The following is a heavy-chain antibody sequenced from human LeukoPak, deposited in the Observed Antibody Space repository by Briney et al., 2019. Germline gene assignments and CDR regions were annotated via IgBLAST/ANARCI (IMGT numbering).Heavy chain of an antibody. CDR1: GYTFTGYY. CDR3: ARGVIAAGGNDFDY. J-gene: IGHJ4*02. D-gene: IGHD6-13*01. CDR2: INPNSGGT. V-gene: IGHV1-2*02. Sequence: VASVKVSCKASGYTFTGYYMHWVRQAPGRGLEWMGWINPNSGGTNYAQKFQGRVTMTRDKSIRTAYMELSRLTSDDTAVYYCARGVIAAGGNDFDYWGQGTLVTVSS.